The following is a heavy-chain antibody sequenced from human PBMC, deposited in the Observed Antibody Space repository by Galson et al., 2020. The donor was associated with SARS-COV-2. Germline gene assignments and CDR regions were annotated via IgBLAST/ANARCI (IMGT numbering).Heavy chain of an antibody. J-gene: IGHJ6*02. CDR3: ARVGGYRKGRDV. V-gene: IGHV3-53*01. D-gene: IGHD5-18*01. CDR2: IYSGGST. Sequence: GESLKISCAASGFTVSSNYMSWVRQAPGKGLEWVSVIYSGGSTYYADSVKGRFTISRDNSKNTLYLQMNSLRAEDTAVYYCARVGGYRKGRDVWGQGPTVTVSS. CDR1: GFTVSSNY.